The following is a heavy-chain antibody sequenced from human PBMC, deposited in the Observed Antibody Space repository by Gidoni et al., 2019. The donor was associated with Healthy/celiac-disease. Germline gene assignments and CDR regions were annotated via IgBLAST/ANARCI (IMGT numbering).Heavy chain of an antibody. J-gene: IGHJ3*01. Sequence: QVQLQQWGAGLLKPSETLSLTCAVYGGSFSGYYWSWIRQPPGKGLEWIGEINHSGSTNYNPSLKSRVTISVDTSKNQFSLKLSSVTAADTAVYYCARKVDTAMTSWGQGTMVTVSS. V-gene: IGHV4-34*01. D-gene: IGHD5-18*01. CDR2: INHSGST. CDR3: ARKVDTAMTS. CDR1: GGSFSGYY.